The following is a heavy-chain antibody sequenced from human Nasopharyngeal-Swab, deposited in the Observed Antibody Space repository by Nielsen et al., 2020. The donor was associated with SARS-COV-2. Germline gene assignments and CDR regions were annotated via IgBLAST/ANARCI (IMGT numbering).Heavy chain of an antibody. V-gene: IGHV4-59*01. CDR2: IYYSGST. J-gene: IGHJ4*02. D-gene: IGHD6-19*01. CDR3: ARDMGESSGWPDPFDY. Sequence: WIRQPPGKGLEWIGYIYYSGSTNHNPSLRSRVTISVDTSKNQFSLKLSSVTAADTAVYYCARDMGESSGWPDPFDYWGQGTLVTVSS.